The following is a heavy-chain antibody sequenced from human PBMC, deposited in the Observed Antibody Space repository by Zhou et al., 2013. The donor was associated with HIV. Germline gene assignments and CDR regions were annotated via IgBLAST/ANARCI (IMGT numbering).Heavy chain of an antibody. J-gene: IGHJ3*02. CDR1: GGTFSSYA. Sequence: QVQLVQSGAEVKKPGSSVKVSCKASGGTFSSYAISWVRQAPGQGLEWMGRIIPIFGTANYAQKFQGRVTITADESTSTVYMELSSLRSEDTAVYYCARGAPISMVRGADAFDIWGQGTMVTVSS. V-gene: IGHV1-69*13. CDR3: ARGAPISMVRGADAFDI. D-gene: IGHD3-10*01. CDR2: IIPIFGTA.